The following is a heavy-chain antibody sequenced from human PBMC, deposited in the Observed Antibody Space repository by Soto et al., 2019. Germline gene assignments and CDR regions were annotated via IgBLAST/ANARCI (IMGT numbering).Heavy chain of an antibody. D-gene: IGHD2-2*01. CDR3: ARAQSILVVPAAHKNWFDP. CDR2: INPDSGGT. J-gene: IGHJ5*02. V-gene: IGHV1-2*02. Sequence: ASVKVSCKASGYTFTGYYVHWVRQAPGQGLEWMGWINPDSGGTNSAQNFQGRVTMTGDTSISTAYMELSSLRSDDTAVYYCARAQSILVVPAAHKNWFDPWGQGTLVTVSS. CDR1: GYTFTGYY.